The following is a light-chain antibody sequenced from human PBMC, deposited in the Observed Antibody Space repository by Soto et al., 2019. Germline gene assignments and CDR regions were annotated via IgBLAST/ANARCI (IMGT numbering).Light chain of an antibody. V-gene: IGKV1-33*01. Sequence: DIQMTQSPSSLSAFVGDSITITCQASQDIKNYLNRYQHKPGKAPKLLIYDAFKSDTGVPSRFSGSGSGTDFTFTINNLQPEDIATYFCQQYDSLPPTFGGGTRV. CDR1: QDIKNY. CDR2: DAF. J-gene: IGKJ4*01. CDR3: QQYDSLPPT.